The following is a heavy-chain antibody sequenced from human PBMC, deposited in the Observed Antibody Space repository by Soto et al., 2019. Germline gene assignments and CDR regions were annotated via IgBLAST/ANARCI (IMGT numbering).Heavy chain of an antibody. V-gene: IGHV4-38-2*01. J-gene: IGHJ3*02. CDR1: GYSITSGYY. CDR2: VYHSGSTY. CDR3: ARAYSSGWVDAFDI. D-gene: IGHD6-19*01. Sequence: PSETLSLTCAVSGYSITSGYYWGWIRQPPGKGLECIGSVYHSGSTYYYNPSLKSRVTMSVDTSKNQFSLRLSSVTAADTAVYYCARAYSSGWVDAFDIWGQGTTVTVSS.